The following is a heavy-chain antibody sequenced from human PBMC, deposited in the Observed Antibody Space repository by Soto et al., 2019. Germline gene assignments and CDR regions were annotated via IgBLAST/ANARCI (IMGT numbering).Heavy chain of an antibody. CDR3: ARSPYYYDSSGYSTLHFDY. CDR2: IDWDDDK. Sequence: PTLVNPTQTLTLTCTFSGFSLSTSGMCVSWIRQPPGKALEWLARIDWDDDKYYSTSLKTRLTISKDTSKNQVVLTMTNMDPVDTATYYCARSPYYYDSSGYSTLHFDYWGQGTLVPVSS. V-gene: IGHV2-70*11. D-gene: IGHD3-22*01. CDR1: GFSLSTSGMC. J-gene: IGHJ4*02.